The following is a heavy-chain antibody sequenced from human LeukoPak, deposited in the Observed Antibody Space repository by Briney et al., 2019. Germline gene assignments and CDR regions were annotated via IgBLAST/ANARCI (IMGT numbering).Heavy chain of an antibody. D-gene: IGHD3-10*01. Sequence: SETLSLTCTVSGGSISSYYWSWIRQPPGKGLEWIGYIYYSGSTNYNPSLKSRVTISVDTSKNQFSLKLSSVTAADTAVYYCARYNTMVRGVITWFDPWGQGTLVTVSS. CDR1: GGSISSYY. J-gene: IGHJ5*02. CDR3: ARYNTMVRGVITWFDP. V-gene: IGHV4-59*12. CDR2: IYYSGST.